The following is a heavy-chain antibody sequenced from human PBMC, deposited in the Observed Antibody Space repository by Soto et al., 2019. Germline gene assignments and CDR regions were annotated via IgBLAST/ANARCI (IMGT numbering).Heavy chain of an antibody. CDR1: GFTFDDYG. Sequence: GGSLRLSCAASGFTFDDYGMSWVRQAPGKGLEWVSGINWNGGSTGYADSVKGRFTISRDNAKNSLYLQMNSLRAEDTALYHCARDLGIGYCSGGSCPANWFDPWGQGTLVTVSS. CDR2: INWNGGST. D-gene: IGHD2-15*01. CDR3: ARDLGIGYCSGGSCPANWFDP. V-gene: IGHV3-20*01. J-gene: IGHJ5*02.